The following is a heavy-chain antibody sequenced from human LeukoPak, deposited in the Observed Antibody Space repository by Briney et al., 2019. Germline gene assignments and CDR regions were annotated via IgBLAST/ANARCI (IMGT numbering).Heavy chain of an antibody. Sequence: GGSLRLSCAASGFTFSGYAMTWVRQAPGKGLEWVSAISGNGFSTYYADSVKGRFTISRDNSKNMLYLQMNSLRAEDTAVYYCAKVLVIATHYYYHGLDVWGPGTTVAVSS. D-gene: IGHD1-26*01. J-gene: IGHJ6*02. CDR3: AKVLVIATHYYYHGLDV. CDR2: ISGNGFST. V-gene: IGHV3-23*01. CDR1: GFTFSGYA.